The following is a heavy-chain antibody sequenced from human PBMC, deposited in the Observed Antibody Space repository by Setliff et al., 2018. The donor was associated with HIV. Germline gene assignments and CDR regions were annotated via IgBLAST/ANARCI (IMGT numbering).Heavy chain of an antibody. V-gene: IGHV4-39*01. CDR2: IYYSGST. J-gene: IGHJ5*02. Sequence: SETLSLPCTVSGGSISNSRYYWSWIRQPPGKGLEWIGSIYYSGSTYYNPSLKSRVTISVDTSKNQFSLKLSSVTAADAAVYYCASRVYYYDSSGYLREEGFDPWGQGTQVTVSS. D-gene: IGHD3-22*01. CDR1: GGSISNSRYY. CDR3: ASRVYYYDSSGYLREEGFDP.